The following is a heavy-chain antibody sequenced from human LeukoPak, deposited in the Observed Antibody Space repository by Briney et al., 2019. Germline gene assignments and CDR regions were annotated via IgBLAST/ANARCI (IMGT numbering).Heavy chain of an antibody. CDR3: ARADLGHYFDY. D-gene: IGHD7-27*01. CDR1: GFTFTTYS. CDR2: ISSSSSYI. V-gene: IGHV3-21*01. J-gene: IGHJ4*02. Sequence: GGSLRLSCVASGFTFTTYSMNWVRQAPGKGLEWVSSISSSSSYIYYADSVKGRFTISRDNAKNSLYLQMNSLRAEDTAVYYCARADLGHYFDYWGQGTLVTVSS.